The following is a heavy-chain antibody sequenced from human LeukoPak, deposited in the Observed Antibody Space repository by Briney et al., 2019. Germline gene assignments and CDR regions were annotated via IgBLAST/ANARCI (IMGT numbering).Heavy chain of an antibody. J-gene: IGHJ4*02. CDR1: GGTFSSYA. D-gene: IGHD4-23*01. V-gene: IGHV1-46*01. Sequence: VASVKVSCKASGGTFSSYAISWVRQAPGQGLEWIGIINPSGGGTSYAQKFQGRVTMTRDMSTSTVYMELSSLRSEDTAVYYCARDRGNLQFDYWGQGTLVIVSS. CDR3: ARDRGNLQFDY. CDR2: INPSGGGT.